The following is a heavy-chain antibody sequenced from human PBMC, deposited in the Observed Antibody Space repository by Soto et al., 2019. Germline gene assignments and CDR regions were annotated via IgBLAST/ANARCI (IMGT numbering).Heavy chain of an antibody. J-gene: IGHJ4*02. CDR3: AKVGQSTLYSPGRYFDS. CDR2: ISFDGAYQ. V-gene: IGHV3-30*18. D-gene: IGHD1-26*01. CDR1: GFTFSSYD. Sequence: PGGSLRLSCTASGFTFSSYDMHWVRQAPGKGLEWVASISFDGAYQFYAESVEGRFAISRDNSKNTLFLQMSSLRADDTALYFCAKVGQSTLYSPGRYFDSWGQGALVTVSS.